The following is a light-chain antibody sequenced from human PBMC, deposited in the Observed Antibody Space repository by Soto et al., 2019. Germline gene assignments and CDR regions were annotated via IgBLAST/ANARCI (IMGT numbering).Light chain of an antibody. V-gene: IGKV1-5*01. Sequence: IKMTQSPSTLSASVGDRVTIPCRASQSISSWLAWYQQKPGKAPKLLIYDASSLESGVPSRFSGSGSGTEFTLTIRSLQPEDFAVYYCQQYNNWPITFGQGTRLEI. J-gene: IGKJ5*01. CDR1: QSISSW. CDR3: QQYNNWPIT. CDR2: DAS.